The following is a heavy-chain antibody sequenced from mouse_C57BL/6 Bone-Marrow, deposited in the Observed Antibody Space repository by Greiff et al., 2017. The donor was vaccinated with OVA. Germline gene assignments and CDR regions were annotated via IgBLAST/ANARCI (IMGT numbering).Heavy chain of an antibody. CDR1: GYTFTDYY. D-gene: IGHD2-1*01. J-gene: IGHJ3*01. Sequence: EVQLQQSGPELVKPGASVKISCKASGYTFTDYYMNWVQQSHGKSLEWIGDINPNNGGTSYNQKFKGKATLTVDKSSSTAYMELRSLTSEDSAVYYCAPIYYGNYEAYWGQGTLVTVSA. CDR2: INPNNGGT. V-gene: IGHV1-26*01. CDR3: APIYYGNYEAY.